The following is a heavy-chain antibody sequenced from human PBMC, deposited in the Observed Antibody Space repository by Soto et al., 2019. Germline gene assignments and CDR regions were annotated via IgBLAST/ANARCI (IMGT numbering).Heavy chain of an antibody. CDR1: GGSISSSSYY. D-gene: IGHD1-20*01. J-gene: IGHJ6*02. Sequence: SETLSLTCTCSGGSISSSSYYWGWIRQPPGKGLEWIGSIYYSGSTYYNPSLKSRVTISVDTSKNQFSLKLSSVTAADTAVYYCARRYEAYYGMDVWGQGTTVT. V-gene: IGHV4-39*01. CDR3: ARRYEAYYGMDV. CDR2: IYYSGST.